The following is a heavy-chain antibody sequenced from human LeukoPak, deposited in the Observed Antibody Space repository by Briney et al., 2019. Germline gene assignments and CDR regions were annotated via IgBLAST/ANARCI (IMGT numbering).Heavy chain of an antibody. J-gene: IGHJ6*02. Sequence: GGSLRLSCAASGFTVNNNYMSWVRQAPGKGLEWVSVIDSGGSTFSADSVKGRFTISRDNSKNTLYLQMSSLRAEDTAVYYCARSIAAAGRGYYGMDVWGQGTTVTVSS. CDR2: IDSGGST. CDR3: ARSIAAAGRGYYGMDV. CDR1: GFTVNNNY. D-gene: IGHD6-13*01. V-gene: IGHV3-53*01.